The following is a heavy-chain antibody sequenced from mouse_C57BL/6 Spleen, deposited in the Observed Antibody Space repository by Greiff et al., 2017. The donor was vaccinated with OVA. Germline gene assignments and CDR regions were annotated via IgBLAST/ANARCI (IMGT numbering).Heavy chain of an antibody. D-gene: IGHD1-1*01. Sequence: VKLMESGAELVRPGASVTLSCKASGYTFTDYEMHWVKQTPVHGLEWIGAIDPETGGTAYNQKFKGKAILTADKSSSTAYMELRSLTSEDSAVYYCTNYGSFHFDYWGQGITLTVSS. CDR1: GYTFTDYE. CDR3: TNYGSFHFDY. V-gene: IGHV1-15*01. J-gene: IGHJ2*01. CDR2: IDPETGGT.